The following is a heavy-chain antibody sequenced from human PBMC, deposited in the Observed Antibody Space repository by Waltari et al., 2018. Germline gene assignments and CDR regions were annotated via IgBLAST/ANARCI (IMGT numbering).Heavy chain of an antibody. D-gene: IGHD3-16*02. Sequence: QVQLQVSGPGLVKPSQTLPLTCAVSVGSTSSGGVSWTWIRQLPVTGLEWIGNIYNSGNMFYNPSLRSRVSMSVDTSKNQFSLRLSSVTAADTAVYFCAIDRNTRFDPWGQGPWSPSPQ. J-gene: IGHJ5*02. CDR2: IYNSGNM. V-gene: IGHV4-31*11. CDR1: VGSTSSGGVS. CDR3: AIDRNTRFDP.